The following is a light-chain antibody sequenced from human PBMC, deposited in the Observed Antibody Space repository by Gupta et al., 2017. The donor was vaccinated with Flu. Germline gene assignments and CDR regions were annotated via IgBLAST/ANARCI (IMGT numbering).Light chain of an antibody. CDR1: ESITNW. V-gene: IGKV1-5*03. Sequence: EIQMTQSPSTLPASIGDSVTITCRASESITNWLAWYQRKPGRAPKLLIYRTSTLADGVPSRFSGSESGTDFTLAISSLQPDDFATYFCQQYNNCSLTFGHGTKVVT. CDR2: RTS. CDR3: QQYNNCSLT. J-gene: IGKJ3*01.